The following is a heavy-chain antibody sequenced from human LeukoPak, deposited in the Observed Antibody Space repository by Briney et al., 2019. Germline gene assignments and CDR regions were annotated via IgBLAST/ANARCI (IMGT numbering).Heavy chain of an antibody. J-gene: IGHJ3*02. Sequence: PGGSLRLSCAASGFTFSSYGMHWVRQAPGKGLEWVAFIRNDGSNKYYADSVKGRFTISGDNSKNTLYLQMNSLRAEDTAVYYCAKGPNYDILTGWRKTYNGFDIWGQGTMVTVSS. CDR1: GFTFSSYG. CDR3: AKGPNYDILTGWRKTYNGFDI. D-gene: IGHD3-9*01. CDR2: IRNDGSNK. V-gene: IGHV3-30*02.